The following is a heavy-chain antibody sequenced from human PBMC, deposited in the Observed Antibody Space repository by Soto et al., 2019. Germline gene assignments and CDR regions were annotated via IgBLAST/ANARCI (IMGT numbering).Heavy chain of an antibody. V-gene: IGHV5-51*01. Sequence: GESLKISCNGSGFGFDVTWLSWLRQVPWKGLEWVGIIYPGDSDTRYSPSLEGRVTLSVDKSITTAYLHWTSLKESDTGTYYCAKFQRYFDRTGYLDAWGQGTLVTVSS. J-gene: IGHJ5*02. D-gene: IGHD3-9*01. CDR3: AKFQRYFDRTGYLDA. CDR2: IYPGDSDT. CDR1: GFGFDVTW.